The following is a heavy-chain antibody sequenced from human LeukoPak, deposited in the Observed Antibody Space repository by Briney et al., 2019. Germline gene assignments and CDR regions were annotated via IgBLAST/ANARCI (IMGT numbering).Heavy chain of an antibody. CDR3: ARGGKPYYDFWSGYLEY. CDR2: IYNGEST. V-gene: IGHV4-39*07. D-gene: IGHD3-3*01. CDR1: GDSISRSNYN. J-gene: IGHJ4*02. Sequence: SETLSLFCSVSGDSISRSNYNWAWIRQPPGQGLEWIGYIYNGESTYYNPSLKSRVTISVDTSKNQVSLKLSSVTATDTAVYYCARGGKPYYDFWSGYLEYWGQGTLVTVSS.